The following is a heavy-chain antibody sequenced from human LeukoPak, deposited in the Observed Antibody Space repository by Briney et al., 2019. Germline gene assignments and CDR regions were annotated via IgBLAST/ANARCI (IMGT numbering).Heavy chain of an antibody. CDR3: ARDNSEHYYYYMDV. CDR2: IKQDGSEK. V-gene: IGHV3-7*01. Sequence: GGSLRLSCAASGFTFSSYWMSWVRQAPGKGLEWVANIKQDGSEKYYVDSVKGRFTISRDNAKNSLYLQMNSLRAEDTAVYYCARDNSEHYYYYMDVWGKGTTVTVSS. CDR1: GFTFSSYW. J-gene: IGHJ6*03.